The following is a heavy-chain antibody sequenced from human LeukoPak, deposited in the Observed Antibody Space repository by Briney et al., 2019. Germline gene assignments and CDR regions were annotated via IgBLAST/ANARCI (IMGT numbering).Heavy chain of an antibody. D-gene: IGHD7-27*01. CDR3: ARGTGDVGAFDI. Sequence: PGGSLRLSCAASGFTVSTKYMTWARQAPGKGLEWVSIIYSGGSTYYGDSVKGRFTISRDNSKNTLYLQMNSLRDEDTAVYYCARGTGDVGAFDIWGQGTMVTVSS. CDR2: IYSGGST. J-gene: IGHJ3*02. CDR1: GFTVSTKY. V-gene: IGHV3-66*01.